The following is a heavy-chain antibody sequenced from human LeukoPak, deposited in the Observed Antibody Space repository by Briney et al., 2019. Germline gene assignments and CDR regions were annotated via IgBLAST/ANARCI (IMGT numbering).Heavy chain of an antibody. J-gene: IGHJ3*02. CDR2: VNPSGCST. D-gene: IGHD3-22*01. CDR3: ARGRFPTKRSAYYYGAFDI. Sequence: ASVKVSCKASGYTFTNYYMHWVRQAPGQGLEWMGIVNPSGCSTSYAQKFQGRVTMTRDTSTSTVYMELSSLRSEDTALYYCARGRFPTKRSAYYYGAFDIWGQGTMVTVSS. CDR1: GYTFTNYY. V-gene: IGHV1-46*01.